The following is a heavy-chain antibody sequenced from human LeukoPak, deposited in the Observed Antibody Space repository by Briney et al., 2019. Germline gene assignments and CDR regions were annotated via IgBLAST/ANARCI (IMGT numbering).Heavy chain of an antibody. J-gene: IGHJ4*02. CDR1: LDSTTSNF. V-gene: IGHV4-4*02. CDR3: AREILGDFNPGAY. Sequence: SETLSLTCTVPLDSTTSNFWSWVRQPPGKGLEWIGEIHRSGSPNYNPSLQSRVTISIDRSRSQIALELSSVTAAETAVYYCAREILGDFNPGAYWAQGTLVTVSS. D-gene: IGHD3-3*01. CDR2: IHRSGSP.